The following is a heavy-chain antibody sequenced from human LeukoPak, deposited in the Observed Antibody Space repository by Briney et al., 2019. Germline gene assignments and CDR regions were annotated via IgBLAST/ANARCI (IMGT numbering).Heavy chain of an antibody. D-gene: IGHD3-16*01. V-gene: IGHV3-48*01. J-gene: IGHJ4*02. CDR3: ARGRGTSVYFDF. CDR1: GFTFTSYW. Sequence: GGSLRLSCVASGFTFTSYWMSWVRQSPGKGLEWISYISSSSSALYYGDSVKGRFTISRDSATNSVSLQMDSLRPEDTAVYYCARGRGTSVYFDFWGQGTLVTVSS. CDR2: ISSSSSAL.